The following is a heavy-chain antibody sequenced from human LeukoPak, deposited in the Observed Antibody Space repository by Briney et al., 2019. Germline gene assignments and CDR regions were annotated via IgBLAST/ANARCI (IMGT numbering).Heavy chain of an antibody. CDR2: IIPILGIA. J-gene: IGHJ6*02. Sequence: SVKVSCKASGGTFSSYAISWVRQAPGQGVEWMGRIIPILGIANYAQKFQGRVTITADKSTSTAYMELSSLRSEDTAVYYCASPYCSSTSCYSATYGMDVWGQGTTVIVSS. D-gene: IGHD2-2*01. CDR1: GGTFSSYA. V-gene: IGHV1-69*04. CDR3: ASPYCSSTSCYSATYGMDV.